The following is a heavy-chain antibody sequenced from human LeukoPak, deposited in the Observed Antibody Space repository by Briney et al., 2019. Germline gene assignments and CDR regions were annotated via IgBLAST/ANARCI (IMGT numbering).Heavy chain of an antibody. J-gene: IGHJ4*02. D-gene: IGHD3-3*01. CDR3: AREWNIQYSMGVDY. CDR1: GLTFSSSF. CDR2: IAQDGGEK. V-gene: IGHV3-7*01. Sequence: GGSLRLSCAASGLTFSSSFMSWVRQTPGKGLEWVANIAQDGGEKNYVVSVEGRFTISRDNAKNSLYLEMNLLRAEDTAVYYCAREWNIQYSMGVDYWGQGTQVTVSS.